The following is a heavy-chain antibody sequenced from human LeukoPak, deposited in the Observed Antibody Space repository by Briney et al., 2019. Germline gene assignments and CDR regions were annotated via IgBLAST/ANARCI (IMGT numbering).Heavy chain of an antibody. D-gene: IGHD3-22*01. CDR1: GGSFSGYY. Sequence: SETLSLTCAVYGGSFSGYYWSWIRQPPGKGLEWIGEINHSGSTNYNPSLKSRVTISVDTSKNQFSLKLSSVTAADTAVYYCARVDYYDSSRLGWWGQGTLVTVSS. J-gene: IGHJ4*02. V-gene: IGHV4-34*01. CDR2: INHSGST. CDR3: ARVDYYDSSRLGW.